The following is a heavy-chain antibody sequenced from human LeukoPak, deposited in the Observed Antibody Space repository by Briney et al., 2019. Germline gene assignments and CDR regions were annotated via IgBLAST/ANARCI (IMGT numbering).Heavy chain of an antibody. J-gene: IGHJ4*02. CDR1: GGSISSGGYY. CDR3: ARQRYSSGWYSDY. Sequence: SQTLSLTCTVSGGSISSGGYYWSWIRQHPGKGLEWIGYIYYSGSTYYNPSLKSRVTISVDTSKNQFSLKLSSVTAADTAVYYCARQRYSSGWYSDYWGQGTLVTVSS. CDR2: IYYSGST. V-gene: IGHV4-31*03. D-gene: IGHD6-19*01.